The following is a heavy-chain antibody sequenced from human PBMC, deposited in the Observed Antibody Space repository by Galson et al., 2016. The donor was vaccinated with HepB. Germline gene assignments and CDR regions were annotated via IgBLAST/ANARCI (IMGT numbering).Heavy chain of an antibody. Sequence: SLRLSCAASGFTFEDYAMHWVRQAPGKGLEWVAGIGWRGGSIAYADSVKGRFTISRDNAKNSLYLQMNSLRPDDTAFYYCVEDWGYADPVYYFVSWGQGTLVTVSS. CDR3: VEDWGYADPVYYFVS. D-gene: IGHD7-27*01. CDR1: GFTFEDYA. V-gene: IGHV3-9*01. J-gene: IGHJ4*02. CDR2: IGWRGGSI.